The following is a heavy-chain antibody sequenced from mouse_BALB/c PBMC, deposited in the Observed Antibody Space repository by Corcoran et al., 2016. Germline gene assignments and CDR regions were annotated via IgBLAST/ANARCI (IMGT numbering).Heavy chain of an antibody. CDR1: GYSITSGYY. Sequence: DVQLQESGPGLVKPSQSLSLTCSVTGYSITSGYYWNWIRQFPGNKLEWMGYISYDGSNNYNPSLKNRISITRDTSKNQFFLRLNSVTTEDTTTYYCARRVYDYDFLDFWGQGTTLAVSS. V-gene: IGHV3-6*02. CDR3: ARRVYDYDFLDF. D-gene: IGHD2-4*01. J-gene: IGHJ2*01. CDR2: ISYDGSN.